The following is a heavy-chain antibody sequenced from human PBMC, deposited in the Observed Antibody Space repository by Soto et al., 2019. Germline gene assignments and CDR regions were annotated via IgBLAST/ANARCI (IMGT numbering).Heavy chain of an antibody. CDR1: GYTFTSYG. J-gene: IGHJ5*02. D-gene: IGHD2-15*01. CDR2: ISAYNGNT. CDR3: ASVLLGYCSCGRCPFEL. Sequence: ASVKVSCKASGYTFTSYGISWVRQAPGQGLEWMGWISAYNGNTNYAQKLQGRVTMTTDTSTSTAYMELRSLRSDDTAVYYCASVLLGYCSCGRCPFELWGQGTLVTVSS. V-gene: IGHV1-18*01.